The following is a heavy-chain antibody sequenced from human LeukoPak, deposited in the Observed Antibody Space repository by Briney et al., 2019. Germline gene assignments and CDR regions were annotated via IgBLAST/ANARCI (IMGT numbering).Heavy chain of an antibody. CDR3: ARRGVVTATPGAFDI. J-gene: IGHJ3*02. V-gene: IGHV1-69*10. D-gene: IGHD2-21*02. CDR1: GGTFSDYA. CDR2: FIPILGTA. Sequence: ASVKVSCKASGGTFSDYALNWVRQAPGQGLEWMGVFIPILGTANSTQKFQGRVTITADKSTSTAYMELSSLRSEDTAVYYCARRGVVTATPGAFDIWGQGTMVTVSS.